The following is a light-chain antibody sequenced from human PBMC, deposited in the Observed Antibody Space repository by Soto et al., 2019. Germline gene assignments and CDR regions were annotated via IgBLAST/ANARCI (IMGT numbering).Light chain of an antibody. J-gene: IGKJ5*01. V-gene: IGKV3D-20*02. CDR1: QTVSTSF. Sequence: EIVLTQSPGTLSLSPVERATLSCMASQTVSTSFLAWYQQKRGQAPRLLIYGASTRATGVPDRFSGSGSGTDFTLTISELEPEDFAVYYCQQRSNWITFGQGTRLEIK. CDR3: QQRSNWIT. CDR2: GAS.